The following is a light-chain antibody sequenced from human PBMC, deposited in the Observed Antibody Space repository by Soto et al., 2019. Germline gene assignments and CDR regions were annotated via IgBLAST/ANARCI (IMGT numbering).Light chain of an antibody. Sequence: EIVLTQSPATLSLSPGERATLSCRASQSVSSYLAWYQQKPGKAPRLLIYDASNRATCIPARFSGSGSGTDFTLTISSLEPEDFAVYYCQQRSNWRTFGQGT. CDR2: DAS. V-gene: IGKV3-11*01. CDR3: QQRSNWRT. CDR1: QSVSSY. J-gene: IGKJ1*01.